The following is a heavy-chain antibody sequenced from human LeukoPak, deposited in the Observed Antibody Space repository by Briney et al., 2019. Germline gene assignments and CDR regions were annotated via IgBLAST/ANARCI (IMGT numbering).Heavy chain of an antibody. Sequence: ASVKVSCKASGYTFTTYGFNWVRQAPGQGLEWMGWISAYNGDTQYAQKLQGRVTMTTDTSTRTAYLELRSLSSDDTAVYYCARGHGESSLSFFDFWGQGTLVTVSS. CDR3: ARGHGESSLSFFDF. D-gene: IGHD1-26*01. CDR1: GYTFTTYG. J-gene: IGHJ4*02. V-gene: IGHV1-18*01. CDR2: ISAYNGDT.